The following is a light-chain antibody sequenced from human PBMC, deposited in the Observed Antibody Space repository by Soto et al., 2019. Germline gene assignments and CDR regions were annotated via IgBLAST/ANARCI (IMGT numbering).Light chain of an antibody. CDR3: QQYASSPLLT. J-gene: IGKJ4*01. CDR1: QTIGSTY. Sequence: EFVLTQSPGTLSLSPGETATLSCRASQTIGSTYLAWYQQKPGQAPRLLIFGSSNRATGIPDRFSGSGSGTDFTLSISRLEPEDFAVYYCQQYASSPLLTFGGGTKVDIK. V-gene: IGKV3-20*01. CDR2: GSS.